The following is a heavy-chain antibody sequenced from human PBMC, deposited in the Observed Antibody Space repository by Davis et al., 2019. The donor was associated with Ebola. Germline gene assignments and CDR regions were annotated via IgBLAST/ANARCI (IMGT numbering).Heavy chain of an antibody. J-gene: IGHJ5*02. CDR1: GYTFTSYA. CDR3: ARDLGLHRGVLNWFDP. CDR2: INAGNGNT. D-gene: IGHD4/OR15-4a*01. Sequence: ASVKVSCKASGYTFTSYAMHWVRQAPGQRLEWMGWINAGNGNTKYSQKFQGRVTITKDTSASTAYMELSSLRSEDTAVYYCARDLGLHRGVLNWFDPWGQGTLVTVSS. V-gene: IGHV1-3*01.